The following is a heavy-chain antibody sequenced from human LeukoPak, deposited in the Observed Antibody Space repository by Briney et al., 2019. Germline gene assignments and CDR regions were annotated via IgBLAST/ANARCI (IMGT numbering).Heavy chain of an antibody. CDR1: GGSFSGYY. J-gene: IGHJ4*02. CDR3: ARGGWNKFDY. V-gene: IGHV4-59*01. D-gene: IGHD3-22*01. Sequence: PSETLSLTCAVYGGSFSGYYWSWVRQPPGKGLEWIGFIFYSGTTNYNPSLKSRVTISVDTSKNQFSLKLSSVTAADTAVYYCARGGWNKFDYWGQGTLVTVSS. CDR2: IFYSGTT.